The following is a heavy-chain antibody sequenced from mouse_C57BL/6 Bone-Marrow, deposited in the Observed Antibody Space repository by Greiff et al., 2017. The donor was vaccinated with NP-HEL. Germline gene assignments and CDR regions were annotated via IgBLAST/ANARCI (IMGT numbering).Heavy chain of an antibody. CDR2: IYPYNGVS. D-gene: IGHD3-3*01. CDR3: ASGGQGYAMDY. V-gene: IGHV1-31*01. CDR1: GYSFTGYY. J-gene: IGHJ4*01. Sequence: EVQLQQSGPELVKPGASVKISCKASGYSFTGYYMHWVKQSHGNILDWIGYIYPYNGVSSYNQKFKGKATLTVDKSSSTAYMELRSLTSEDAAVYDCASGGQGYAMDYWGQGTSVTVSS.